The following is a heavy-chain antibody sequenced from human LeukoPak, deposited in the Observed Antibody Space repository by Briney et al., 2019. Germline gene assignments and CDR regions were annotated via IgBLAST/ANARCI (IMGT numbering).Heavy chain of an antibody. CDR1: GGTFSIYA. J-gene: IGHJ4*02. V-gene: IGHV1-69*05. Sequence: GASVKVSCKSSGGTFSIYAISWVRQAPGQGLEWMGGIIPIFGTANYAQKFQGRVTITTDESTSTAYMELSSLRSEDTAVYYCARGSIAAAGFHFDYWGQGTLVTVSS. CDR2: IIPIFGTA. D-gene: IGHD6-13*01. CDR3: ARGSIAAAGFHFDY.